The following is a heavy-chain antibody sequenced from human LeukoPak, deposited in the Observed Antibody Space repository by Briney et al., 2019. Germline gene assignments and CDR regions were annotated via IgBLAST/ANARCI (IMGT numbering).Heavy chain of an antibody. Sequence: GSLRLSCAVSGFTFKNAWMSWVRQAPGKGLEWVGLIRTESEGATTDYAAPVKGRFTFSRDDSKNTLYLQMNSLKTEDTAVYYCTTILEVFWSGGPFDYWGQGTLVTVSS. CDR1: GFTFKNAW. CDR2: IRTESEGATT. J-gene: IGHJ4*02. V-gene: IGHV3-15*01. CDR3: TTILEVFWSGGPFDY. D-gene: IGHD3-3*01.